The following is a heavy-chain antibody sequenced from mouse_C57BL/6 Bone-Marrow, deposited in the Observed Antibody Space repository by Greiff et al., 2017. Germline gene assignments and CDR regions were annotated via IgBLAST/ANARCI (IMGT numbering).Heavy chain of an antibody. J-gene: IGHJ3*01. CDR1: GYTFTDYY. CDR3: ARSGWLPWFAY. D-gene: IGHD2-3*01. Sequence: QVQLQQSGAELVRPGASVTLSCKASGYTFTDYYIHWVKQWPGQGLAWIARIYPGSGTTYYNEKFKGEATLTAENSSSTAYMQLSSLTSENSAVYFCARSGWLPWFAYWGQGTLVTVSA. CDR2: IYPGSGTT. V-gene: IGHV1-76*01.